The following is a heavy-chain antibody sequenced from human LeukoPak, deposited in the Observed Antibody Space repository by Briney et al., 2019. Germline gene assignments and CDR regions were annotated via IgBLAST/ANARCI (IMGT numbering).Heavy chain of an antibody. CDR2: ISSSSSYI. CDR3: ARDKDGLWFGRSVYYFDY. CDR1: GFTFSSYS. Sequence: GGSLRLSCAASGFTFSSYSMNWVRQAPGKGLEWVSSISSSSSYIYYADSVKGRFTTSRDNAKNSLYLQMNSLRAEDTAVYYCARDKDGLWFGRSVYYFDYWGQGTLVTVSS. V-gene: IGHV3-21*01. D-gene: IGHD3-10*01. J-gene: IGHJ4*02.